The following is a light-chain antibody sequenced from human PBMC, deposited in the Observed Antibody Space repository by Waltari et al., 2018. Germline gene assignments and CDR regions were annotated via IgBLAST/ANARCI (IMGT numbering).Light chain of an antibody. V-gene: IGLV2-14*01. CDR3: SSYTSSSPHVV. CDR1: SSAVGGYTY. Sequence: QSALTQPASVSGSPGQSITISCTGTSSAVGGYTYVSWYQQHPGKAPKLMIYEVSNRPSGVSNRFSGSKSGNTASLTISGLQAEDEADYYCSSYTSSSPHVVFGGGTKLTVL. J-gene: IGLJ2*01. CDR2: EVS.